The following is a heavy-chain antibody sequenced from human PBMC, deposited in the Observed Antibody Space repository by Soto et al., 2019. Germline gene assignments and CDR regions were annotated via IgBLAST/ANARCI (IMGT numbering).Heavy chain of an antibody. CDR2: IYSGGST. D-gene: IGHD2-21*02. J-gene: IGHJ6*02. CDR3: ARVGARGHIVVVTAPSTSYYYGMDV. CDR1: GFTVSSNY. V-gene: IGHV3-53*01. Sequence: GGSLRLSCAASGFTVSSNYMSWVRQAPGKGLEWVSVIYSGGSTYYADSVKGRFTISRDNSKNTLYLQMNSLRAEDTAVYYCARVGARGHIVVVTAPSTSYYYGMDVWGQGTTVTVSS.